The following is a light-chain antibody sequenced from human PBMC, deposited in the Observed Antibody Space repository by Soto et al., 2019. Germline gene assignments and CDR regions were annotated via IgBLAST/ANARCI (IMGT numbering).Light chain of an antibody. V-gene: IGKV4-1*01. CDR2: CAS. CDR3: QQYYSTPLT. J-gene: IGKJ4*01. Sequence: DIVMTQSPDSLAVSLGERATINCKSSQSVLFSSNNKNYLAWYQQKPGQPPKLLIYCASTRDSGVPDRFSGSGSGTDFALTISSLQAEDVAVYYCQQYYSTPLTFGGGTKVEI. CDR1: QSVLFSSNNKNY.